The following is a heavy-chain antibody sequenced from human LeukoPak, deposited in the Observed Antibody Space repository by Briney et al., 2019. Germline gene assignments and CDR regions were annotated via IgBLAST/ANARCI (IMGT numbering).Heavy chain of an antibody. CDR3: ARPAVAGLRAGGYDY. D-gene: IGHD6-19*01. V-gene: IGHV3-74*01. J-gene: IGHJ4*02. CDR2: ISSDGSII. CDR1: GFTFSSYA. Sequence: PGRSLRLSCAASGFTFSSYAMHWVRQAPGKGLVWVSRISSDGSIINYADSVKGRFTVSRDNAKNTLYLQMNSLRVEDMAVYYCARPAVAGLRAGGYDYWGQGTLVTVSS.